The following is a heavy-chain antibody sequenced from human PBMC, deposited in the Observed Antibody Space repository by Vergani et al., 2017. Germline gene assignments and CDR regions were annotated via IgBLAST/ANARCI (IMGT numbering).Heavy chain of an antibody. V-gene: IGHV3-33*01. CDR2: IYYDGSNA. J-gene: IGHJ6*03. D-gene: IGHD2-2*02. Sequence: QGQLVESGGGIVQPGRSLTLSCVASRSTFKTYGMHWVRQAPGKGLEWVGLIYYDGSNAYYADSVKGRFTISRDNSKNTLYLQMSSLRAEDTAVYYCARDHVPAAIRLNVGNYMDVWGKGTTVSVSS. CDR3: ARDHVPAAIRLNVGNYMDV. CDR1: RSTFKTYG.